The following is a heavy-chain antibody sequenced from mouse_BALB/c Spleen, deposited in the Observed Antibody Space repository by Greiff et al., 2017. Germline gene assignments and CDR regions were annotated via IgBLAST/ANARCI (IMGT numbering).Heavy chain of an antibody. Sequence: EVMLVESGGGLVKPGGSLKLSCAASGFTFSSYAMSWVRQTPEKRLEWVASISSGGSTYYPDSVKGRFTISRDNARNILYLQMSSLRSEDTAMYYCARGEGVYYGSSWFAYWGQGTLVTVSA. CDR1: GFTFSSYA. CDR2: ISSGGST. CDR3: ARGEGVYYGSSWFAY. J-gene: IGHJ3*01. V-gene: IGHV5-6-5*01. D-gene: IGHD1-1*01.